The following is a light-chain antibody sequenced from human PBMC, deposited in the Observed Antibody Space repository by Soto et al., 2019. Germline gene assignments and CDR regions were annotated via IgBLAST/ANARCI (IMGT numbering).Light chain of an antibody. CDR1: QTISSW. V-gene: IGKV1-5*03. CDR3: QHYNSYSEA. Sequence: DIQMTQSPSTLSGSVGDRVTITCRASQTISSWLAWYQQKPGKAPKLLIYKASTLKSGVPSRLSGSGSGTEVTLTSSSLQPDDLATYYCQHYNSYSEAFGQWTKVELK. J-gene: IGKJ1*01. CDR2: KAS.